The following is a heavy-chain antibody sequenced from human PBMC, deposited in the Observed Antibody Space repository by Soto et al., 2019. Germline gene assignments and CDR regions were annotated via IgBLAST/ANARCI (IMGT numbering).Heavy chain of an antibody. CDR1: GGSTSSSSYY. J-gene: IGHJ6*03. Sequence: SETLSLTCTVSGGSTSSSSYYWGWIRQPPGKGLEWIGSIYYSGSTYYNPSLKSRVTISVDTSKNQFSLKLSSVTAADTAVYYCARLGCSGGSCYPNYYYYYYMDVWGKGTTVTVS. V-gene: IGHV4-39*01. CDR3: ARLGCSGGSCYPNYYYYYYMDV. CDR2: IYYSGST. D-gene: IGHD2-15*01.